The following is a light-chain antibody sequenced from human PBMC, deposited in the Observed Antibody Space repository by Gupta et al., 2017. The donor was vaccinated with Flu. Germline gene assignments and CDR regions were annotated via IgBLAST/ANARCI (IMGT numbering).Light chain of an antibody. J-gene: IGKJ2*01. V-gene: IGKV4-1*01. CDR3: QQYYTSPPYT. Sequence: DIVFTPSPGSLAVSLGERATINCRSTQSVLYSSNNKNYLAWYQQKPGQPPKLLIYWASTRETGVPDRFSGSGSGTDFTLTISSLQADDVAVYYCQQYYTSPPYTFGQGTKLEIK. CDR2: WAS. CDR1: QSVLYSSNNKNY.